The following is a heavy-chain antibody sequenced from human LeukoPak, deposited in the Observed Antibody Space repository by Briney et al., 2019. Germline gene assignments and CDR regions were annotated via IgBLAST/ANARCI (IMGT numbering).Heavy chain of an antibody. Sequence: ASVKVSCKASGYTFTGYYMHWVRQAPGQGLEWMGWINPNSGDTNYAQRFQGRVTMTRDTSISTAYMELSRLRSDDTAVYYCARAGDVDTTMVNYFDYWGQGTLVTVSS. J-gene: IGHJ4*02. CDR1: GYTFTGYY. D-gene: IGHD5-18*01. CDR2: INPNSGDT. V-gene: IGHV1-2*02. CDR3: ARAGDVDTTMVNYFDY.